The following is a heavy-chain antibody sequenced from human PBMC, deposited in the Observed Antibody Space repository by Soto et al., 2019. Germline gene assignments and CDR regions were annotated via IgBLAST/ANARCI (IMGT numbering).Heavy chain of an antibody. CDR1: GGALNNYP. CDR3: ATDSNYDVSNSF. V-gene: IGHV1-69*13. D-gene: IGHD3-3*01. J-gene: IGHJ4*02. Sequence: SVKVSCKASGGALNNYPINWVRQAPGQGLEWMGGILPVSAPPDYAQKFQGRVSITADHSTSTVYMELSRLKSDDTAVYFCATDSNYDVSNSFWGQGTLVTVSS. CDR2: ILPVSAPP.